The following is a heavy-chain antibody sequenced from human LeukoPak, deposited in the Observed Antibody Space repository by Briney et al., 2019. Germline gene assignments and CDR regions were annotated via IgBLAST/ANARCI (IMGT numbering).Heavy chain of an antibody. CDR3: ARDRVTMLRGVIIPHFDY. D-gene: IGHD3-10*01. Sequence: KTGGSLRLSCAASGFTFSDYYMSWIRQAPGKGLEWVSYISSSGSTIYYADSVKGRFTISRDNAKNSLYLQMNSLRAEDTALYYCARDRVTMLRGVIIPHFDYCGQGTLVTVSS. V-gene: IGHV3-11*04. J-gene: IGHJ4*02. CDR1: GFTFSDYY. CDR2: ISSSGSTI.